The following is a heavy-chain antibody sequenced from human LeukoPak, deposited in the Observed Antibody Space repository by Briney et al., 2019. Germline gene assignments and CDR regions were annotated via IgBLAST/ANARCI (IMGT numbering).Heavy chain of an antibody. D-gene: IGHD3-16*02. CDR3: AISPEGYDYVWGSYRYHFDY. CDR1: GYTLTELS. J-gene: IGHJ4*02. V-gene: IGHV1-24*01. Sequence: GASVKVSCKVSGYTLTELSVHWVRQAPGKGLEWMGGFDPEDGETIYAQKFQGRVTMTEDTSTDTAYMELSSLRSEDTAVYYCAISPEGYDYVWGSYRYHFDYWGQGTLVTVSS. CDR2: FDPEDGET.